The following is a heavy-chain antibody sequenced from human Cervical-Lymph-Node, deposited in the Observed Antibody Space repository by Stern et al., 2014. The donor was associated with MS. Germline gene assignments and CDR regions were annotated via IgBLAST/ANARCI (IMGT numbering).Heavy chain of an antibody. CDR1: GASITSYY. CDR3: ARATDL. V-gene: IGHV4-59*01. Sequence: QLQLQESGPGLLRPSETLSLTCTVSGASITSYYWSWIRQPPGKGLEWIGYIYYSGTTNYNDSLKGRVAISIDTSKTQFSRRQSTVTYSGTGVYYCARATDLWGQGTLVTVSS. CDR2: IYYSGTT. J-gene: IGHJ5*02.